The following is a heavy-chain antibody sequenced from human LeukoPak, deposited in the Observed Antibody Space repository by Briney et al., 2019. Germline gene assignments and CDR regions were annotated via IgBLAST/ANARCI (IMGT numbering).Heavy chain of an antibody. D-gene: IGHD1-26*01. Sequence: GGALRLSRAASGFTFRRYWLHWVRQAPGKGLVWVSRINSDWSSTSYADSVKGRFTISRDNAENTLYLQMNSLRAEDTAVYFCARLRVQWALLSPNFDYWGQGTLVTVSS. J-gene: IGHJ4*02. CDR1: GFTFRRYW. V-gene: IGHV3-74*01. CDR3: ARLRVQWALLSPNFDY. CDR2: INSDWSST.